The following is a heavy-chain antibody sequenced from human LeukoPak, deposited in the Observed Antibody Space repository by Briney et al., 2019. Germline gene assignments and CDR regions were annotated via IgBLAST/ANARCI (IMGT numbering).Heavy chain of an antibody. J-gene: IGHJ4*02. D-gene: IGHD2-2*02. CDR1: GCDFSSFD. CDR3: ARGTPYCSSASCYNY. V-gene: IGHV1-8*01. CDR2: VNPNSGNS. Sequence: GASVKVSCKASGCDFSSFDVNWVRQAPGQGLEWMGWVNPNSGNSGYAQKFQGRVTMTRDTSISTAYMELINLRSDDTAVYYCARGTPYCSSASCYNYWGQGSLVTVSS.